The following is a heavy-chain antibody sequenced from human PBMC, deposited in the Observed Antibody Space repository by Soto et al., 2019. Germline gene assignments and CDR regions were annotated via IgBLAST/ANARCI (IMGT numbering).Heavy chain of an antibody. V-gene: IGHV4-34*01. CDR3: ARHNYDSSGYYHYYYGMAV. D-gene: IGHD3-22*01. CDR2: INHSGST. Sequence: QVQLQQWGAGLLKPSETLSLTCAVYGGSGGSFSGYYWSWIRQPPGKGLEWIGEINHSGSTNYNPSLKRRVTISVDTSKNQFSLKLSSVTAADTAVYYCARHNYDSSGYYHYYYGMAVWGQGTTVTVSS. J-gene: IGHJ6*02. CDR1: GGSGGSFSGYY.